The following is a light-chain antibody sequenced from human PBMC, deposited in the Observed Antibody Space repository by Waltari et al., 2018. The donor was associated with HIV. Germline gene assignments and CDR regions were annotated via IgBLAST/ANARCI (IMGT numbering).Light chain of an antibody. CDR3: QSYDSSNRGV. Sequence: NFMLTQPHSVSESPGKTVTISCTRSSGSIASPYVPWHQQRPGSSPTTVIYEDDQSPSGVPDRFSGSIDSSSNSASLTISGLKTEDEADYYCQSYDSSNRGVFGGGTKLTVL. CDR1: SGSIASPY. J-gene: IGLJ3*02. V-gene: IGLV6-57*01. CDR2: EDD.